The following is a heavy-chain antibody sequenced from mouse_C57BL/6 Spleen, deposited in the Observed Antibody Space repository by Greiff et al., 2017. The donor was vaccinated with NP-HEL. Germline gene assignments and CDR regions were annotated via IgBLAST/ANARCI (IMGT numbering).Heavy chain of an antibody. J-gene: IGHJ3*01. CDR3: AREGGYDGYYFAY. V-gene: IGHV1-76*01. Sequence: VQLQQSGAELVRPGASVKLSCKASGYTFTDYYINWVKQRPGQGLEWIARIYPGSGNTYYNEKFKGKATLTAEKSSSTAYMQLSSLTSEDSAVYFCAREGGYDGYYFAYWGQGTLVTVSA. CDR2: IYPGSGNT. D-gene: IGHD2-3*01. CDR1: GYTFTDYY.